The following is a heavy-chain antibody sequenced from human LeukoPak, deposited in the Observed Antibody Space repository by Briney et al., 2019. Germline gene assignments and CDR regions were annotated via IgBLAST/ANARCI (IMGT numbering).Heavy chain of an antibody. J-gene: IGHJ3*02. D-gene: IGHD3-22*01. CDR1: GGSISSYY. Sequence: PSETLSLTCTVSGGSISSYYWSWIRQPAGKGLEWIGRIYTSGSTNYNPSLKSRVTMSVDTSKNQFSLKLSSVTAADTAVYYCARAYITYYYDSSGYPVSAFDIWGQGTMVTVSS. CDR2: IYTSGST. V-gene: IGHV4-4*07. CDR3: ARAYITYYYDSSGYPVSAFDI.